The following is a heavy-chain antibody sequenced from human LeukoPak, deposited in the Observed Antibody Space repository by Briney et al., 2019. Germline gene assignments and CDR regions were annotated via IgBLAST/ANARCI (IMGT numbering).Heavy chain of an antibody. V-gene: IGHV3-23*01. D-gene: IGHD3-22*01. CDR1: GFTFSSYA. Sequence: GGSLRLSXAASGFTFSSYAMSWVRQTPGKGLEWVSAISGSGGSTYYADSVKGRFTISRDNSKNTLYLQMNSLRAEDTAVYYCAKVGITMIVVANFDYWGQGTLVTVSS. J-gene: IGHJ4*02. CDR3: AKVGITMIVVANFDY. CDR2: ISGSGGST.